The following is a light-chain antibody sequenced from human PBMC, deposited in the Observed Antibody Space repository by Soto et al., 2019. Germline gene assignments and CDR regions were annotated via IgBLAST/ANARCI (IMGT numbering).Light chain of an antibody. CDR3: QQYDNSPMYT. CDR2: GGS. CDR1: QTVRSGY. Sequence: VLTQSPGTLSLSPGERASLSCRTSQTVRSGYLAWYQQKPGQAPRLLIYGGSNRATGIPDRFSGSGSATDFTLNISRLEPEDSAVYYCQQYDNSPMYTFGQGTKLEIK. V-gene: IGKV3-20*01. J-gene: IGKJ2*01.